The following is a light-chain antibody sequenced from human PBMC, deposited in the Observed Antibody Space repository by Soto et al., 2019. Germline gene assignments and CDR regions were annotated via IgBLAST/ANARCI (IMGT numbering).Light chain of an antibody. Sequence: EIVLTQSPGTLSLSPGERATLSCRASQSVSSSYLAGYQQKPGQAPRLLIYGASSRATGIPDRFSGRGSGTDLTLTIIRLEPEDFSVYFCQQYGSSPLTFGGGTKVEIK. CDR3: QQYGSSPLT. J-gene: IGKJ4*01. V-gene: IGKV3-20*01. CDR2: GAS. CDR1: QSVSSSY.